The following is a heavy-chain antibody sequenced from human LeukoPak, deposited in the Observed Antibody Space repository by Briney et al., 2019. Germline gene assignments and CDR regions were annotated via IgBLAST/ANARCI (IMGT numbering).Heavy chain of an antibody. Sequence: GGSLRLSCAASGFTVSSNYMSWVRQAPGKGLEWVGRIKSKTDGGTTDYAAPVKGRFTISRDDSKNTLYLQMNSLKTEDTAVYYCTTDNPPSFGEFYYYYYGMDVWGQGTTVTVSS. V-gene: IGHV3-15*01. CDR1: GFTVSSNY. D-gene: IGHD3-10*01. CDR3: TTDNPPSFGEFYYYYYGMDV. CDR2: IKSKTDGGTT. J-gene: IGHJ6*02.